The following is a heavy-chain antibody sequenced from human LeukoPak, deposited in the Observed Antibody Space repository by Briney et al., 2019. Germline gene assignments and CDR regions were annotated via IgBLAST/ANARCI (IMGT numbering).Heavy chain of an antibody. J-gene: IGHJ1*01. V-gene: IGHV3-30*02. CDR3: VQSGYSYGYAEYFQQ. Sequence: GGSLRLSCAASGFTFGNYGMHWVRQAPGKGLEWVAFIRYDGSNKYYADSVKGRFTISRDNSKNTLYLQMNSLGAEDTAVYYCVQSGYSYGYAEYFQQWGQGTLVTVSS. CDR2: IRYDGSNK. D-gene: IGHD5-18*01. CDR1: GFTFGNYG.